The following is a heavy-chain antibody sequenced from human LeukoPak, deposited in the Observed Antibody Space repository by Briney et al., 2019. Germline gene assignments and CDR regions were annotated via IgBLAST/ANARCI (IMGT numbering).Heavy chain of an antibody. D-gene: IGHD6-13*01. J-gene: IGHJ4*02. Sequence: GESLKISCKGSGYSFTNYWIGWVRQMPGKGLEWMGIICPGDSDTRYSPSFQGQVTISADKSISTAYLQWSSLEASDSAMFYCARLGIAGDLPDYWGQGTLVTVSS. CDR3: ARLGIAGDLPDY. V-gene: IGHV5-51*01. CDR1: GYSFTNYW. CDR2: ICPGDSDT.